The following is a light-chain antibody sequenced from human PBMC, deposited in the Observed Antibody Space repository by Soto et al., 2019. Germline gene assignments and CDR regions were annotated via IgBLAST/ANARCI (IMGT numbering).Light chain of an antibody. CDR3: KHSHDWPPP. V-gene: IGKV3-15*01. CDR1: QSINSK. Sequence: ETVMTQSPATLSLSPGERATLSCRASQSINSKLVWYQQKPGQAPRFLIYGASARATDIPARFRGSGSGTALTLPIDSLQYEHFAVYYCKHSHDWPPPFAGGTKVDMK. CDR2: GAS. J-gene: IGKJ4*01.